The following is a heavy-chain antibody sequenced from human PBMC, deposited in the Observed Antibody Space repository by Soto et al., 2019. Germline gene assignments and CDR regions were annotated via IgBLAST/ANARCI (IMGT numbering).Heavy chain of an antibody. V-gene: IGHV1-2*02. CDR1: GYTFTGYY. Sequence: ASVKVSCKASGYTFTGYYMHWVRQAPGQGLEWMGWINPNSGGTNYAQKFQGRVTMTRDTSISTAYMELSRLRSDDTAVYYCASRSGSYDLPFDYWGQGTLVTVSS. CDR2: INPNSGGT. J-gene: IGHJ4*02. D-gene: IGHD3-10*01. CDR3: ASRSGSYDLPFDY.